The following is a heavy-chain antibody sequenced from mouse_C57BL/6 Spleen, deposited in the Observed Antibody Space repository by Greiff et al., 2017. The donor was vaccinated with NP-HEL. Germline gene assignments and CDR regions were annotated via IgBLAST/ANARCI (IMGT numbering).Heavy chain of an antibody. CDR3: ARGAYYSNGYYAMDY. CDR2: IYPGSGST. D-gene: IGHD2-5*01. Sequence: VQLQQSGAELVKPGASVKMSCKASGYTFTSYWITWVKQRPGQGLEWIGDIYPGSGSTNYNEKFKSKATLTVDTSSSTAYMQLSSLTSEDSAVYYCARGAYYSNGYYAMDYWGQGTSVTVSS. J-gene: IGHJ4*01. CDR1: GYTFTSYW. V-gene: IGHV1-55*01.